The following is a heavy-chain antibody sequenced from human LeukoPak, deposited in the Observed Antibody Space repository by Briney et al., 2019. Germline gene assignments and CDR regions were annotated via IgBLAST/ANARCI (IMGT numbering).Heavy chain of an antibody. CDR2: FDPEDGET. V-gene: IGHV1-24*01. D-gene: IGHD5-12*01. CDR1: GYTLNELS. CDR3: ATGPSLYSGYDHFDY. J-gene: IGHJ4*02. Sequence: ASVKVSCKVSGYTLNELSMHWVRQAPGKGLEWMGGFDPEDGETIYAQKFQGRVTMTEDTSTDTAYMELSSLRSEDTAVYYCATGPSLYSGYDHFDYWGQGTLVTVSS.